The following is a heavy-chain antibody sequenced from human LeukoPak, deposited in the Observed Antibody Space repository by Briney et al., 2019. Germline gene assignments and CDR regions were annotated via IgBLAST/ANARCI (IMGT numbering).Heavy chain of an antibody. CDR2: IREDGSEK. D-gene: IGHD3-10*01. Sequence: GGSLRLSCAASGFTFSNYGMHWVRQAPGKGLEWVANIREDGSEKYYVDSVKGQFTISRDNAKNSLFLQMDSLRAEDTAVYYCARDLAGHYYGSGSSFDYWGQGTLVTVS. CDR1: GFTFSNYG. V-gene: IGHV3-7*01. J-gene: IGHJ4*02. CDR3: ARDLAGHYYGSGSSFDY.